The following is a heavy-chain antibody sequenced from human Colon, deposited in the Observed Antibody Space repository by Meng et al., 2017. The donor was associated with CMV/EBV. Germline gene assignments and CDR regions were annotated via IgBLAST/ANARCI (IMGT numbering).Heavy chain of an antibody. CDR3: VREAIIGTTDIFDI. CDR1: GFTFSNYE. D-gene: IGHD1-14*01. J-gene: IGHJ3*02. V-gene: IGHV3-48*03. CDR2: ISASGSTI. Sequence: GGSLSLSCAASGFTFSNYELNWVRQAPGKGLEWISYISASGSTIYYADSVKGRFTISRDNANNSLYLQMSGLRGEDTAVYYCVREAIIGTTDIFDIWGQGTMVTVSS.